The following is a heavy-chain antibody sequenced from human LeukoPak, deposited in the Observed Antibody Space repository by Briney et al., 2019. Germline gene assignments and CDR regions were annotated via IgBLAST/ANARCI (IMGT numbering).Heavy chain of an antibody. D-gene: IGHD5-18*01. V-gene: IGHV3-30*04. CDR2: ISYDGVDK. J-gene: IGHJ3*02. CDR1: GFTFSHYA. CDR3: AKEVDTVMDWTNDAFDM. Sequence: GGSLRLSCAASGFTFSHYALHWVRQVSGKGLEWVAGISYDGVDKYYPNSGEGRFTISRDNSKNTLFLEVKSLRVEDTAVYYCAKEVDTVMDWTNDAFDMWGQGTMVAVSP.